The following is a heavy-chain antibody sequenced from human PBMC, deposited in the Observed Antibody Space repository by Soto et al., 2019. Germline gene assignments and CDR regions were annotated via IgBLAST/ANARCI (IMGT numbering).Heavy chain of an antibody. V-gene: IGHV3-21*01. D-gene: IGHD3-10*01. CDR2: ISSSSSYI. Sequence: LRLSCAASGFTFSSYSMNWVRQAPGKGLEWVSSISSSSSYIYYADSVKGRFTISRDNAKNSLYLQMNSLRAEDTAVYYCARAHSSGLDAFDIWGQGTMVTVSS. CDR1: GFTFSSYS. J-gene: IGHJ3*02. CDR3: ARAHSSGLDAFDI.